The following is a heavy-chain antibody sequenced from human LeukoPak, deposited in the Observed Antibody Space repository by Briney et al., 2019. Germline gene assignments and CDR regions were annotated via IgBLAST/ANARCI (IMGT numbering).Heavy chain of an antibody. CDR1: GFTFSSYS. CDR2: ISSSSSYI. V-gene: IGHV3-21*01. CDR3: ARGGTGVDY. Sequence: GGSLRLSCAASGFTFSSYSMNWVRQAPGKGLEWVSSISSSSSYIYHADSVKGRFTISRDNAKNSLYLQMNSLRAEDTAVYYCARGGTGVDYWGQGTLVTVSS. J-gene: IGHJ4*02.